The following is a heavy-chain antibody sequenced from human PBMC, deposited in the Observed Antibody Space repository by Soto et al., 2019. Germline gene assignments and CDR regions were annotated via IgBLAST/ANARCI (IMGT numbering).Heavy chain of an antibody. V-gene: IGHV4-39*05. CDR2: IFFNGGA. J-gene: IGHJ5*02. CDR3: ALQERSYFGPGRLDT. CDR1: GGSLSSTSYY. D-gene: IGHD4-4*01. Sequence: QLHFQESGPGLVKPSETPSLTCTVSGGSLSSTSYYWAWIRQPPGKVLEWIGSIFFNGGAYYTPSVATVFSIAVDTSKTELSLRLRSVTAADTAVYYCALQERSYFGPGRLDTWGQGALVTVSS.